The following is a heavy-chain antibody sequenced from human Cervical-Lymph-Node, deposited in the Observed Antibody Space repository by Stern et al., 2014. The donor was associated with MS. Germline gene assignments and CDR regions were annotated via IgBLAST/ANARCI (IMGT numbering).Heavy chain of an antibody. J-gene: IGHJ4*02. CDR2: VHYTGST. CDR3: ASCDGYSFAS. CDR1: GASITTNH. V-gene: IGHV4-59*08. Sequence: VQLVESGPGLVKPSETLSLTCVVSGASITTNHWSWIRQSPGKGLEWIGNVHYTGSTTYNPALQRPVTTAIAPSTNQFSLRLSSVTAADTAVYFCASCDGYSFASWGQGTLVTVSS. D-gene: IGHD4-17*01.